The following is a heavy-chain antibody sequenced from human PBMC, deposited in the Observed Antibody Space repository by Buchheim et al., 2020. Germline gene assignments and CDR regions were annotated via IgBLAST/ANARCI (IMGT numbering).Heavy chain of an antibody. CDR3: ARAKYYDSSGYPFDF. D-gene: IGHD3-22*01. Sequence: QVQLQESGPGLVKPSQTLSLTCTVSGGSISGDYYWSWIRQPPGKGLEWIAYIYYSGSSYYNPSLQSRVSISVDTSKNQFSLKVTSVTAEDTALYYCARAKYYDSSGYPFDFWGQGTL. CDR2: IYYSGSS. V-gene: IGHV4-30-4*01. CDR1: GGSISGDYY. J-gene: IGHJ4*02.